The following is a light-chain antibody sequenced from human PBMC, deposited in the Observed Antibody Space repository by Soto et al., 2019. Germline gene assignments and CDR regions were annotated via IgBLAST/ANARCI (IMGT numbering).Light chain of an antibody. J-gene: IGKJ1*01. Sequence: TVLTQSPASLSLSAGERATLSCRASQSVSTSLAWYQQKPGQAPRLRIYGASSRATGIPDRLSGSGSGTDFTLTISRLEPEDFAVYYCQQYGSSGTFGQGTKVDIK. CDR3: QQYGSSGT. CDR2: GAS. V-gene: IGKV3-20*01. CDR1: QSVSTS.